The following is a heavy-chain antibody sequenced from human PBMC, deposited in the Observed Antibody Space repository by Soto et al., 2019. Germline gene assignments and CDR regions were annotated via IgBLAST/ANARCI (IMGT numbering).Heavy chain of an antibody. D-gene: IGHD3-22*01. J-gene: IGHJ3*02. CDR3: TRPYDSRPTDAFDI. CDR2: IRSKAYGGTT. CDR1: GFTFGDYA. V-gene: IGHV3-49*03. Sequence: GGSLRLSCTASGFTFGDYAMSWFRQAPGKGLEWVGFIRSKAYGGTTEYAASVKGRFTISRDDSKSIAYLQMNSLKTEDTAVYYCTRPYDSRPTDAFDIWGQGTMVTVSS.